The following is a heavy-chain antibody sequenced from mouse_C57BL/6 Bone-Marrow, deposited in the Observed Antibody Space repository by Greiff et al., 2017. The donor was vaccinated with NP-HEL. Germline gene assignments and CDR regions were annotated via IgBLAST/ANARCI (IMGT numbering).Heavy chain of an antibody. CDR2: IDPSDSYT. V-gene: IGHV1-59*01. D-gene: IGHD2-3*01. CDR1: GYTFTSYW. CDR3: ERRHDD. J-gene: IGHJ2*01. Sequence: QVQLQQPGAELVRPGTSVKLSCKASGYTFTSYWMHWVKQRPGQGLEWIGVIDPSDSYTNYNQKFKGKATLTVDTSSSTAYMQLSSLTSEDSAVCYCERRHDDWGQGTTLTVSS.